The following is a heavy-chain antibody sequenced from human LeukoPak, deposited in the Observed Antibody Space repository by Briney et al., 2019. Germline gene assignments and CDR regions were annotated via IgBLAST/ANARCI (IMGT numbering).Heavy chain of an antibody. D-gene: IGHD3-10*01. CDR3: AKNGWFGDLDYFDY. J-gene: IGHJ4*02. V-gene: IGHV3-23*01. CDR2: ISGSGGST. CDR1: GFTVSSNY. Sequence: GGSLRLSCAASGFTVSSNYMSWVRQAPGKGLEWVSAISGSGGSTYYADSVKGRFTISRDNSKNTLYLQMNSLRAEDTAVYYCAKNGWFGDLDYFDYWGQGTLVTVSS.